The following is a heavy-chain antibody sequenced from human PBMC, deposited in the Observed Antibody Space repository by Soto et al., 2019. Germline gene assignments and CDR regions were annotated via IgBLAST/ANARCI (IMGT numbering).Heavy chain of an antibody. D-gene: IGHD3-16*01. Sequence: QVQLVESGGGVVQPGRSLRLSCAASGFTFSLYGMHWVRQAPGKGLEWVAVIWYDGSNKFYADSVKGRFTISRHNSKNTLYLQMNSLRDADAAVYYCARRLRGISFDGMDVWGQVTTVIVSS. CDR1: GFTFSLYG. J-gene: IGHJ6*02. CDR3: ARRLRGISFDGMDV. CDR2: IWYDGSNK. V-gene: IGHV3-33*01.